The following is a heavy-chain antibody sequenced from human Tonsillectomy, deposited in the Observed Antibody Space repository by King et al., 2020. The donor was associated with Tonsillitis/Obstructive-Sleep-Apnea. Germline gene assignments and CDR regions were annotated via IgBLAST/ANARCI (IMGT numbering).Heavy chain of an antibody. CDR2: IYYSGST. CDR1: GGSISSYY. Sequence: QLQESGPGLVKPSETLSLTCTVSGGSISSYYWSWIRPPPGKGLEWIGYIYYSGSTNYNPSLKSRVTISVDTSKNQFSLKLSSVTAADTAVYYCARHWRDYEGYNWFDPWGQGTLVTVSS. CDR3: ARHWRDYEGYNWFDP. J-gene: IGHJ5*02. V-gene: IGHV4-59*08. D-gene: IGHD4-17*01.